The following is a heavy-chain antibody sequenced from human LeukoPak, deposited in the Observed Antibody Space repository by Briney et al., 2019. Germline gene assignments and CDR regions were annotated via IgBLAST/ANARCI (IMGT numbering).Heavy chain of an antibody. V-gene: IGHV4-39*07. J-gene: IGHJ4*02. CDR2: IYYSGST. CDR3: ARRWGHFDY. CDR1: GGSISSSSYY. Sequence: PSETLSLTCTVSGGSISSSSYYWGWIRQPPGKGLEWIGSIYYSGSTYYNPSLKSRVTISVDTSKNQFSLNLSSVTAADTAVYYCARRWGHFDYWGQGTLVTVSS. D-gene: IGHD7-27*01.